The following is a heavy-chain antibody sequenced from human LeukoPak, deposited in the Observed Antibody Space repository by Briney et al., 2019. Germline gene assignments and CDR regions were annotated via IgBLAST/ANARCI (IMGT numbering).Heavy chain of an antibody. D-gene: IGHD3-10*01. V-gene: IGHV4-4*07. J-gene: IGHJ5*02. CDR1: GGSISSYY. Sequence: SETLSLTCTVSGGSISSYYWSWIRQPAGKGLEWIGRIYTSGSTNYNPSLKSRVTMSVDTSKNQFSLKLSSVTAADTAVYYCARRPEYYYGSGTTFDPWGQGTLVTVSS. CDR2: IYTSGST. CDR3: ARRPEYYYGSGTTFDP.